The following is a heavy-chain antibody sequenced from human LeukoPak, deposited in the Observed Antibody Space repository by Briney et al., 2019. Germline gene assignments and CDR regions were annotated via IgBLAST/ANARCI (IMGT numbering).Heavy chain of an antibody. D-gene: IGHD5-24*01. CDR1: GFTFSSYG. V-gene: IGHV3-30*02. Sequence: PGGSLRLSCAASGFTFSSYGMHWVRQSPGKGLEWVAFIRYDGSNKYYADSVKGRFTISRDNSKNTLYLQMNSLRAEDTAVYYCAKRGMTTIKEGFDYWGQGILVTVSP. CDR3: AKRGMTTIKEGFDY. J-gene: IGHJ4*02. CDR2: IRYDGSNK.